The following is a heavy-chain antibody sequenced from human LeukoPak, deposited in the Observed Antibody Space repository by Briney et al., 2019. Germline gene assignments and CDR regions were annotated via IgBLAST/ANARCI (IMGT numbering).Heavy chain of an antibody. CDR3: TRDIVATIIDYYYGMDV. Sequence: GGSLRLSCAASGFTFSNAWMSWVRQAPRKGLEWVGRIKSKTDGGTTDYAAPVKGRFTISRDDSKNTLYLQMNSLKTEDTAVYYCTRDIVATIIDYYYGMDVWGQGTTVTVSS. CDR1: GFTFSNAW. D-gene: IGHD5-12*01. CDR2: IKSKTDGGTT. V-gene: IGHV3-15*01. J-gene: IGHJ6*02.